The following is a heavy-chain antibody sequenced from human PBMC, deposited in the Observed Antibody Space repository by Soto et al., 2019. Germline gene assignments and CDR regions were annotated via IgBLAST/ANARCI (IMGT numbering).Heavy chain of an antibody. D-gene: IGHD2-21*02. Sequence: QITLKESGPTLVKPTQTLTLTCTFPGFSFSSIGEGVGWIRQPTGKALEWLALIYWDDDKRSSPSLKSRLTISKEPSKNPVGLIMTHMDPVDTATYYCVQIRCGVDCLQSYSSHSYYGLDVWGQGTTVTVPS. CDR2: IYWDDDK. V-gene: IGHV2-5*02. CDR3: VQIRCGVDCLQSYSSHSYYGLDV. CDR1: GFSFSSIGEG. J-gene: IGHJ6*02.